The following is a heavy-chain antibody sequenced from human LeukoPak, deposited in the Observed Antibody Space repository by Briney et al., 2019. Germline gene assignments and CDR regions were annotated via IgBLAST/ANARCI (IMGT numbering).Heavy chain of an antibody. Sequence: GSLRLSCAASGFTFSSYAMSWVRQPPGKGLEWIGSIYYSGSTYYNPSLKSRVTISVDTSKNQFSLKLSSVTAADTAVYYCAQNYYDSSGYYYFGGTWGQGTLVTVSS. CDR3: AQNYYDSSGYYYFGGT. CDR1: GFTFSSYA. V-gene: IGHV4-39*07. J-gene: IGHJ5*02. D-gene: IGHD3-22*01. CDR2: IYYSGST.